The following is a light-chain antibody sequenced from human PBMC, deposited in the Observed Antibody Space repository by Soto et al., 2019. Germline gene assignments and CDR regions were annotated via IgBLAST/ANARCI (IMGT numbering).Light chain of an antibody. CDR3: QQYGSSRT. V-gene: IGKV3-20*01. Sequence: EIVLTQSPDTLSLSPGERATLSCRASQSVSSSYLAWYQQKPGQAPRLLIYAASSRATGIPDRFSGSGSGTDFTLTISRLESEDFAVYYCQQYGSSRTFGQGTKVEIK. CDR2: AAS. J-gene: IGKJ1*01. CDR1: QSVSSSY.